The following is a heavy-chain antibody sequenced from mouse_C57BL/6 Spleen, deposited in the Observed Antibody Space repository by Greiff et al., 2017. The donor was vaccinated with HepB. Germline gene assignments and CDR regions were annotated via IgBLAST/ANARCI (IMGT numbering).Heavy chain of an antibody. CDR3: ARVLRYYWYLDV. V-gene: IGHV1-80*01. J-gene: IGHJ1*03. CDR2: IYPGDGDT. D-gene: IGHD1-1*01. Sequence: VQLQQSGAELVKPGASVKISCKASGYAFSSYWMNWVKQRPGKGLEWIGQIYPGDGDTNYNGKFKGKATLTADKSSSTPYMQLSSLTSEDSAVYFDARVLRYYWYLDVGAQGPRSPSPQ. CDR1: GYAFSSYW.